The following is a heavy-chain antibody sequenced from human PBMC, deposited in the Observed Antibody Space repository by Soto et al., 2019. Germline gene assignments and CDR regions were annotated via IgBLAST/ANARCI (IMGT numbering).Heavy chain of an antibody. CDR3: TKDTYYDFWSGYYYYYGMDV. D-gene: IGHD3-3*01. V-gene: IGHV3-30*18. J-gene: IGHJ6*02. CDR2: ISYDGSNK. CDR1: GFPFSPYG. Sequence: QVQLVESGGGVVQPGRSLRLSCAASGFPFSPYGMHWVRQAPGKGLEGVAVISYDGSNKYYADSVKGLFTISRDNSKNTLYLQMNSLRAEDTAVFYCTKDTYYDFWSGYYYYYGMDVWGQGATVTVSS.